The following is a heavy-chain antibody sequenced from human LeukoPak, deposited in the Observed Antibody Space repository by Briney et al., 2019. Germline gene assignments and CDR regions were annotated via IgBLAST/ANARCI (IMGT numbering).Heavy chain of an antibody. V-gene: IGHV3-21*01. J-gene: IGHJ1*01. D-gene: IGHD3-22*01. Sequence: GGSLRLSCAASGFTFSSYSMNWVRQAPGKGLEWVSSISSSSSYIYYADSVKGRFTISRDNAKNSLYLQMNSLRAEDTAVYYCARDQWGGYYDSSGCADGYFQHWGQGTLVTVSS. CDR2: ISSSSSYI. CDR1: GFTFSSYS. CDR3: ARDQWGGYYDSSGCADGYFQH.